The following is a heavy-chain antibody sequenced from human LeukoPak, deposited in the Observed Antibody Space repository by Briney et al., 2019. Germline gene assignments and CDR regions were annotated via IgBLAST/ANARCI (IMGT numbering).Heavy chain of an antibody. Sequence: SETLSLTCTVSGGSISGYYWSWIRQPPGKGLEWIGSISYSGGTNYNPSLKSRVTISVDTSKNQFSLKLNSVTAADTAVYYCARGGRGIDYWGQGTLVSVSS. CDR1: GGSISGYY. CDR3: ARGGRGIDY. V-gene: IGHV4-59*08. CDR2: ISYSGGT. J-gene: IGHJ4*02. D-gene: IGHD3-16*01.